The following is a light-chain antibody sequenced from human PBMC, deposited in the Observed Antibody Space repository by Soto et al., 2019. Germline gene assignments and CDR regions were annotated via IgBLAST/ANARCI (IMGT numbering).Light chain of an antibody. CDR2: GAS. CDR1: QSVSSSY. Sequence: EIVFTQSPGTLSLSPGERATLSCRASQSVSSSYLAWYQQKPGQAPRLLIYGASTRATGTPARFSGSGSGTEFTLTISSLQSEDFAVYSCQQYNNWPTWTFGQGTKVDI. V-gene: IGKV3D-15*01. J-gene: IGKJ1*01. CDR3: QQYNNWPTWT.